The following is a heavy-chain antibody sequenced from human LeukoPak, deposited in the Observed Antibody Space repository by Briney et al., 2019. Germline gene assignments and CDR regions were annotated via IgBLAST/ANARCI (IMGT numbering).Heavy chain of an antibody. Sequence: GGSLRLSCAASGFTFSDYYMSWIRQAPGKGLEWVSYISSSGSTIYYADSVKGRFTISRDNAKNSLYLQMNSLRAEGTAVYYCARQYYYDSSGSNAFDIWGQGTMVTVSS. CDR1: GFTFSDYY. J-gene: IGHJ3*02. V-gene: IGHV3-11*01. CDR2: ISSSGSTI. CDR3: ARQYYYDSSGSNAFDI. D-gene: IGHD3-22*01.